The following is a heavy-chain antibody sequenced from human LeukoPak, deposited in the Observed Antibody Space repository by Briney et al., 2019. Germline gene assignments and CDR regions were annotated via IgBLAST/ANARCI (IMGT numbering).Heavy chain of an antibody. V-gene: IGHV3-74*01. J-gene: IGHJ3*02. CDR3: ARVISGNNRWGAFDI. CDR1: GFTFSSYW. CDR2: INNDGSST. Sequence: GGSLRLSCAASGFTFSSYWMYWVRQAPGKGLVWVSRINNDGSSTNYADSEKGRFTIFRDNAKNTLYLQMNSLRAEDTAVYYCARVISGNNRWGAFDIWGQGTMVTVSS. D-gene: IGHD1-26*01.